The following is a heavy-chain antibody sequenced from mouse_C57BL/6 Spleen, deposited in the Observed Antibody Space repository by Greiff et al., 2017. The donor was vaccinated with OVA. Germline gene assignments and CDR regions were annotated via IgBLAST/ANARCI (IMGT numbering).Heavy chain of an antibody. V-gene: IGHV1-5*01. J-gene: IGHJ2*01. Sequence: VHVKQSGTVLARPGASVKMSCKTSGYTFTSYWMHWVKQRPGQGLEWIGAIYPGNSDTSYNQKFKGKAKLTAVTSASTAYMELSSLTNEDSAVYYCTRFSYDGYFPFDYWGQGTTLTVSS. CDR1: GYTFTSYW. CDR2: IYPGNSDT. D-gene: IGHD2-3*01. CDR3: TRFSYDGYFPFDY.